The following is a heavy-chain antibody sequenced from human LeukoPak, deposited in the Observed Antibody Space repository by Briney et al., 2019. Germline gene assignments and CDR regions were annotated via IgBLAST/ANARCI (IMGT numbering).Heavy chain of an antibody. Sequence: GGSLRLSCAVSGFTFNNAWMSWVRQAPGKGLEWVGRIKSKIDGGTTDYAAPVKGRFTISRDDSKNTQYLQMNSLKTEDTAVYYCTTDHFTRRLGYFYFYMDVWGKGTTVTVSS. CDR2: IKSKIDGGTT. V-gene: IGHV3-15*01. CDR1: GFTFNNAW. CDR3: TTDHFTRRLGYFYFYMDV. J-gene: IGHJ6*03. D-gene: IGHD3-3*02.